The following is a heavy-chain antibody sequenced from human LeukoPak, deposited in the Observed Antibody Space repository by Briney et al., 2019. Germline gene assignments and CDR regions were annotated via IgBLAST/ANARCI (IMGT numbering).Heavy chain of an antibody. D-gene: IGHD4-23*01. Sequence: GASVKVSCKASGYIFTNHYMHWVRQASGQGLEWMGLINPSGSSTLYAEKFRGRIIMTRDMSTATDYMELSSLRSEGTAVYYCARDNSIADRGWWFDPWGQGTLVTVSS. V-gene: IGHV1-46*01. J-gene: IGHJ5*02. CDR3: ARDNSIADRGWWFDP. CDR1: GYIFTNHY. CDR2: INPSGSST.